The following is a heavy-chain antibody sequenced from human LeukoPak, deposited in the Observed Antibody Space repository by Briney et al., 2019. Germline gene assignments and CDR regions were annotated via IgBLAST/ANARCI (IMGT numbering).Heavy chain of an antibody. J-gene: IGHJ4*02. Sequence: SETLSLTCTVSGGSISSYYWSWIRQPPGKGLEWIGYIYYSGSTNYNPSLKGRVTISVDTSKNQFSLKLSSVTAADTAVDYCARIVGAEVDYWGQGTLVTVSS. CDR2: IYYSGST. D-gene: IGHD1-26*01. CDR1: GGSISSYY. CDR3: ARIVGAEVDY. V-gene: IGHV4-59*08.